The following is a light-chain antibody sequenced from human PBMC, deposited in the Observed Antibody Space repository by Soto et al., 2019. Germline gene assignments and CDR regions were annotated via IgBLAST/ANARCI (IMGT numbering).Light chain of an antibody. J-gene: IGKJ1*01. Sequence: ETVMTQSPATLSVSPEERATLSCRASQSVSSNLAWYQQKPGQAPRLLIYGASTRATGVPARFSGSGSGTELTLTISSLQSEDFAVYYCQQYDNWPWTFGQGTKVDIK. CDR3: QQYDNWPWT. V-gene: IGKV3-15*01. CDR1: QSVSSN. CDR2: GAS.